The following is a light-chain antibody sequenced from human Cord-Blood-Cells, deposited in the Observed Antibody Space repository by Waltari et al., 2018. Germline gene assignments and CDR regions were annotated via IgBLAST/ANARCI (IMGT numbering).Light chain of an antibody. Sequence: QSALTQPAPVSGSPGQSITISCTGTRSDVGSYNLVPWYQQHPGKAPKLMIHEGSKRPSGVSNRFSGSKSGNTASLTISGLQAEDEADYYCCSYAGSSTWVFGGGTKLTVL. CDR3: CSYAGSSTWV. CDR2: EGS. J-gene: IGLJ3*02. V-gene: IGLV2-23*01. CDR1: RSDVGSYNL.